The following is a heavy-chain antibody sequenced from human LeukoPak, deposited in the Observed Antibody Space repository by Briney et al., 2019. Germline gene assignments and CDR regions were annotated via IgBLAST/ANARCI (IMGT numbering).Heavy chain of an antibody. J-gene: IGHJ4*02. CDR2: MYYSGSA. CDR1: GDSISSSGYY. D-gene: IGHD1-1*01. Sequence: SETLSLTRTLSGDSISSSGYYWGWIRQPPGKGLDWIGSMYYSGSAYYNPSLKSRVTISVDTSKNQFSLKLSSVTAADTAVYYCARHPYNWNDFHPLHFDYWGQGTLVTVP. V-gene: IGHV4-39*01. CDR3: ARHPYNWNDFHPLHFDY.